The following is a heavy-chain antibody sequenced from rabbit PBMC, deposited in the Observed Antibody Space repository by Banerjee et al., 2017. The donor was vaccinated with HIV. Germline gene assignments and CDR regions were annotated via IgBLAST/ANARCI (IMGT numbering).Heavy chain of an antibody. CDR2: IYGGTTGAT. CDR1: GFSFDSSYW. CDR3: ARAPEYTYGYGGDLNL. V-gene: IGHV1S40*01. D-gene: IGHD6-1*01. Sequence: QSLEESGGDLVKPGASLTLTCTASGFSFDSSYWICWVRQAPGKGLESIACIYGGTTGATHYASWASGRFTISKTSSTTVTLQLNSLTAADTATYFCARAPEYTYGYGGDLNLWGPGTLVTVS. J-gene: IGHJ4*01.